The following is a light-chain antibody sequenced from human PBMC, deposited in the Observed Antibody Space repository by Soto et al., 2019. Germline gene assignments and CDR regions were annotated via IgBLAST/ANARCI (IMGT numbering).Light chain of an antibody. V-gene: IGKV1-39*01. J-gene: IGKJ1*01. Sequence: DIQMTQSPSSLSASVGDRVTITCRASQSISSYLNWYQQKPGKAPKLLIYAASSLHSMVLSRFSGSGSGTQFNSTISSLQPEDFATNYSQPSYITLWTFGQGTNVQIK. CDR3: QPSYITLWT. CDR2: AAS. CDR1: QSISSY.